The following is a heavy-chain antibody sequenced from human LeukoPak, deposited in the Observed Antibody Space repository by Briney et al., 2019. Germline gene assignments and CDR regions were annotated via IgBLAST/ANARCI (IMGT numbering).Heavy chain of an antibody. J-gene: IGHJ4*02. CDR2: IRADAVTT. CDR3: AKPYGSGSYNY. D-gene: IGHD3-10*01. CDR1: GFIFSHHG. V-gene: IGHV3-23*01. Sequence: GGSLRLSCATSGFIFSHHGMNWVRQAPGKGLEWVSGIRADAVTTYYADSVKGRFIVSRDNSKNTLYLQMNSLRAEDTAVYSCAKPYGSGSYNYWGQGTLVTVSS.